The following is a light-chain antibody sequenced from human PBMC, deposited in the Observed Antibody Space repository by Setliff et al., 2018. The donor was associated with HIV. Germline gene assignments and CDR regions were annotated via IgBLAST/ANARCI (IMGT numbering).Light chain of an antibody. Sequence: ALTQPASVSGSPGQSITISCTGTSSDVGRYNLVSWYQQHPGKAPKLMIYQATKRPSGVSNRFSGSKSGNTASLTISGLRAEDEADYYCCSNTGSNTYVFGTVTKVTVL. V-gene: IGLV2-23*01. CDR2: QAT. J-gene: IGLJ1*01. CDR3: CSNTGSNTYV. CDR1: SSDVGRYNL.